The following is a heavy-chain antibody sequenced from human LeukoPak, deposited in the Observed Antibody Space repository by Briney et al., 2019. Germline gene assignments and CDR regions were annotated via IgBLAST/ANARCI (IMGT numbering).Heavy chain of an antibody. V-gene: IGHV1-8*01. Sequence: ASVKVSCKASGYTFTSYDINWVRQATGQGLEWMGWMNPNSGNTGYAQKFQGRVTMTRDTSISTAYMELSRLRSDDTAVYYCARDSSSLVRGLFDPWGQGTLVTVSS. CDR1: GYTFTSYD. CDR3: ARDSSSLVRGLFDP. J-gene: IGHJ5*02. D-gene: IGHD3-10*01. CDR2: MNPNSGNT.